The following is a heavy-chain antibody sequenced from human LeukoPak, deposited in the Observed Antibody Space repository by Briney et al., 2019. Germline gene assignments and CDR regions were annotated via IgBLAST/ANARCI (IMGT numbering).Heavy chain of an antibody. CDR2: IYYSGST. D-gene: IGHD2-2*01. J-gene: IGHJ4*02. V-gene: IGHV4-39*07. CDR3: ASIVVVPAAPYFDY. CDR1: GGSISGSSYY. Sequence: SETLSLTCTVSGGSISGSSYYWGWIRQPPGKGLEWIGSIYYSGSTYYNPSLKSRVTISVDTSKNQFSLKLSSVTAADTAVYYCASIVVVPAAPYFDYWGQGTLVTVSS.